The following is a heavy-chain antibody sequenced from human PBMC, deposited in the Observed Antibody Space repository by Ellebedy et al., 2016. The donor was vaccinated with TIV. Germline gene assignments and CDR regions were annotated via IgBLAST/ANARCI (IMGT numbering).Heavy chain of an antibody. CDR3: ARDLEWWAYYDFWTGYCLSPGFDY. CDR1: GFTFSNYW. D-gene: IGHD3-3*01. Sequence: GGSLRLXCAASGFTFSNYWMTWVRQSPGKGLEWVANIKHDGSVQYYLDSVKGRFTISRDNAKNSVHLQMNSLRAEDTAVYYCARDLEWWAYYDFWTGYCLSPGFDYWGQGTLVTVSS. CDR2: IKHDGSVQ. J-gene: IGHJ4*02. V-gene: IGHV3-7*03.